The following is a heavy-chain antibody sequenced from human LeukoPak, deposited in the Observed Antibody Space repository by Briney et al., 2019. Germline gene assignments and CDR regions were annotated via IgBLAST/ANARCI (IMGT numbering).Heavy chain of an antibody. CDR2: INPNSGGT. V-gene: IGHV1-2*02. J-gene: IGHJ5*02. D-gene: IGHD3-10*01. Sequence: ASVKVSCKASGYTFTGYYMHWVRQAPGQGLEWMGWINPNSGGTNYAQKFQGRVTMTRDTSISTAYMELSSLRSEDTAVYYCARDKGEIWFGTNNWFDPWGQGTLVTVSS. CDR1: GYTFTGYY. CDR3: ARDKGEIWFGTNNWFDP.